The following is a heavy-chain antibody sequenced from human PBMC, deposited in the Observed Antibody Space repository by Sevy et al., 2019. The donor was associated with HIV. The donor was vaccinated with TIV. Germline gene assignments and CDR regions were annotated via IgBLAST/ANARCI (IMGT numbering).Heavy chain of an antibody. CDR1: GLSFRSYE. CDR3: ATSRRDYYNYCFDY. V-gene: IGHV3-48*03. D-gene: IGHD3-22*01. Sequence: GGSLRLSCAASGLSFRSYELNWVRQAPGKGLQWISYISTGGGTIFYADSVKGRFTISRDNAKNSVFLQMNSLRAEDTAVYFCATSRRDYYNYCFDYWGHGTLVTVSS. J-gene: IGHJ4*01. CDR2: ISTGGGTI.